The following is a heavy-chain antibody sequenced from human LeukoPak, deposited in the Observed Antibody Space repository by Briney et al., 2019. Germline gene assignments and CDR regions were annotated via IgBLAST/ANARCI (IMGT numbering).Heavy chain of an antibody. CDR3: AIVRDGSGSFWFVG. CDR2: INPNSGGT. Sequence: ASVKVSCKASRHTFTVWHIHWVRQAPGQGLEWMGWINPNSGGTNYAQKFQGRVTMTRDTSVNTVYMELSSLRSDDTAMYYCAIVRDGSGSFWFVGCRRGCVVTVSS. J-gene: IGHJ5*02. D-gene: IGHD1-26*01. CDR1: RHTFTVWH. V-gene: IGHV1-2*02.